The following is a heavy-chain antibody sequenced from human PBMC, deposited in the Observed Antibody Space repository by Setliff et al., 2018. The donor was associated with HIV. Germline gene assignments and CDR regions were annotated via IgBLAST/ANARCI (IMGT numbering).Heavy chain of an antibody. V-gene: IGHV1-8*03. CDR1: GYTFTSYD. CDR3: ARGHAVVVPAVYYYYYGMDV. Sequence: ASVKVSCKASGYTFTSYDINWVRQATGQGLEWMGWMNPNSGNTGYAQKFQGRVTITRNTSISTAYMELSSLRPEDTAVYDCARGHAVVVPAVYYYYYGMDVWGQGTTVTVSS. D-gene: IGHD2-2*01. CDR2: MNPNSGNT. J-gene: IGHJ6*02.